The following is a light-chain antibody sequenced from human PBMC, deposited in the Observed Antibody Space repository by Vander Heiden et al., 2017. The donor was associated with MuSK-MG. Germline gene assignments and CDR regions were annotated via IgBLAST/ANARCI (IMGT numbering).Light chain of an antibody. J-gene: IGKJ4*01. CDR2: DAS. V-gene: IGKV3-11*01. CDR1: QIVDTY. Sequence: EIVLTQSPATLSLSPGERATLSCRASQIVDTYLAWFQQTPGQAPRLLIYDASTRASGTPAGFRGGGFGTDFPLTTSSQELEDFAFFYCQQRDYWPLTFGGGTKVE. CDR3: QQRDYWPLT.